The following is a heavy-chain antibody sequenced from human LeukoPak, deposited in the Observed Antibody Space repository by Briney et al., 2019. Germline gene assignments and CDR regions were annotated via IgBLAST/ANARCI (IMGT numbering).Heavy chain of an antibody. V-gene: IGHV4-4*07. CDR3: ARQFLVGSTFHAFDL. J-gene: IGHJ3*01. Sequence: SETLSLTCSVSVVSMNGYYWSWLGQSAGNRLEWIGHVDSSGNTNYNPSLESRVTMSVDTSKKQFSLKLTSVTAADMAVYFCARQFLVGSTFHAFDLWGQGTRVTVSS. CDR1: VVSMNGYY. D-gene: IGHD1-26*01. CDR2: VDSSGNT.